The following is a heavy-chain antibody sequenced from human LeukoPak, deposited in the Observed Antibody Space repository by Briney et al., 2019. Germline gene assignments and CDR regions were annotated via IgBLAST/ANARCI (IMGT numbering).Heavy chain of an antibody. Sequence: GGSLRPSCAASGFTFSSYWMHWVRQAPGKGLVWVSHINNDGSSTSYADSVKGRFTISRDNAKNTLYLQMNSLRAEDTAVYYCARYWGLVHWGQGTLVTVSS. V-gene: IGHV3-74*01. CDR1: GFTFSSYW. CDR3: ARYWGLVH. D-gene: IGHD3-16*01. CDR2: INNDGSST. J-gene: IGHJ4*02.